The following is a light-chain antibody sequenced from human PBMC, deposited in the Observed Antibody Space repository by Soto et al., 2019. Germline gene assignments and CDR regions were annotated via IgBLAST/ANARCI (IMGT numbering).Light chain of an antibody. V-gene: IGKV3-15*01. Sequence: VMTQSPPTLSVSPGERATLSCRASQSVSTDLAWYQQKPGQAPRLLIYGASTRATDVPARFSGGGSGTEFTLTISSLHSEDVAIYYCQQYKDWPPITFGPGTKVDIK. J-gene: IGKJ3*01. CDR3: QQYKDWPPIT. CDR2: GAS. CDR1: QSVSTD.